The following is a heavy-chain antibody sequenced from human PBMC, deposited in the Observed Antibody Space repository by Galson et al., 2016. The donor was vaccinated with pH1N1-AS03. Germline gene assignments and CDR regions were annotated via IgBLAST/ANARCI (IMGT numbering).Heavy chain of an antibody. CDR3: ATRSVDPRSFDY. Sequence: SETLSLTCAVSGYSLTSGYYWGWIRQPPGKGLEWIGSIYRQGNTYYNPSLKSRVSISMDTSKNQLSLRLDSVTAADTAVYHCATRSVDPRSFDYWGQGILVTVSS. J-gene: IGHJ4*02. CDR1: GYSLTSGYY. D-gene: IGHD3-9*01. CDR2: IYRQGNT. V-gene: IGHV4-38-2*01.